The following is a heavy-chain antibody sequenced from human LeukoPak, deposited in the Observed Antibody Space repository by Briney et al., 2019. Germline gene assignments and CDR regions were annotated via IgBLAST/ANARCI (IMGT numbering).Heavy chain of an antibody. J-gene: IGHJ4*02. Sequence: SETLSLTCAVYGGSFSGYYWSWIRQPPGKGLEWIGEINHSGSTNYSPSLKSRVTISVDTSKNQFSLELSSVTAADTAVYYCARMVRGVKYYFDYWGQGTLVTVSS. CDR3: ARMVRGVKYYFDY. CDR2: INHSGST. CDR1: GGSFSGYY. V-gene: IGHV4-34*01. D-gene: IGHD3-10*01.